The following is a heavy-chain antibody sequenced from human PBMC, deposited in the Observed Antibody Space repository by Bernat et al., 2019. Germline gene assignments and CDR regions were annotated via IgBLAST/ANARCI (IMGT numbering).Heavy chain of an antibody. CDR1: GFTFSSYA. J-gene: IGHJ5*02. D-gene: IGHD3-16*01. CDR2: ISYDGSDK. CDR3: GGFNWFDP. V-gene: IGHV3-30*04. Sequence: QVQLVESGGGVVQPGRSLRLSCAASGFTFSSYAMHWVRQAPGKGLEWVAVISYDGSDKHYAHSVKGRFTISKEKYKNTLYLQMNSLGAEDTAVYYCGGFNWFDPWGQGTLVTVS.